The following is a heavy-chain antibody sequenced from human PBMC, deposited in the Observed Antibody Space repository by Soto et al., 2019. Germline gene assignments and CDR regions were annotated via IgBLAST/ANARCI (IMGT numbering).Heavy chain of an antibody. CDR2: IIPILGIA. CDR1: GGTFSSYT. Sequence: QVQLVQSGAEVKKPGSSVKVSCKASGGTFSSYTISWVRQAPGQGLEWMGRIIPILGIANYAQKFQGRVTITADKSTSTAYMELSSMRSESPAAYYCARDGHLDPQFDYWGQGTLVTVSS. CDR3: ARDGHLDPQFDY. J-gene: IGHJ4*02. V-gene: IGHV1-69*08.